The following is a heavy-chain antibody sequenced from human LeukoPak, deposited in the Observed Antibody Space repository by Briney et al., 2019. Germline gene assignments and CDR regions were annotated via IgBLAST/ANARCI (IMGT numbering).Heavy chain of an antibody. V-gene: IGHV3-33*01. CDR3: TTGGGSYGYFDY. CDR2: IWYDGSKK. D-gene: IGHD1-26*01. Sequence: GGSLRLSCAASGFTFSTYVMHWVRQAPGKGLECLAVIWYDGSKKDYADSVKGRFTISRDNSKNTLYLQMNSLKTEDTAVYYCTTGGGSYGYFDYWGQGTLVTVSS. J-gene: IGHJ4*02. CDR1: GFTFSTYV.